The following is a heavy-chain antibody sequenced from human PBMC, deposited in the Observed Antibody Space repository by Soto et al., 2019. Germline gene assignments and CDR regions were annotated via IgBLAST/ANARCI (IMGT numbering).Heavy chain of an antibody. CDR1: GGTFSSYA. J-gene: IGHJ6*02. CDR3: ARGGMDNYYYYGMDV. V-gene: IGHV1-69*13. CDR2: IIPIFGTA. Sequence: SVKVSCKASGGTFSSYAISWVRQAPGQGLEWMGGIIPIFGTANYAQKFQGRVTITADESTSTAYMELSSLRSEDTAVYYCARGGMDNYYYYGMDVWGQGTTVTVSS. D-gene: IGHD2-15*01.